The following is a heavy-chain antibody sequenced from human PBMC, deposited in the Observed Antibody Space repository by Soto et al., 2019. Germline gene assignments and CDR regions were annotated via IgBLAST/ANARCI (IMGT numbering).Heavy chain of an antibody. Sequence: GGSLRLSFAASGFTFSSYGMHWVRQAPGKGLEWVAVIWYDGSNKYYADSVKGRFTISRDNSKNTLYLQMNSLRAEDTAVYYCARELTYDSSGYLDYWGQGTLVTVSS. CDR2: IWYDGSNK. V-gene: IGHV3-33*01. D-gene: IGHD3-22*01. CDR3: ARELTYDSSGYLDY. J-gene: IGHJ4*02. CDR1: GFTFSSYG.